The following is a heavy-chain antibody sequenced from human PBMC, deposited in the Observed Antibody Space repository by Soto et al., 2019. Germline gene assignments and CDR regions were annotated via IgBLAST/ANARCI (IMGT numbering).Heavy chain of an antibody. CDR2: IYYSGST. CDR1: GGSISNGDYS. CDR3: ARDKITGLFDY. Sequence: SETLSLTCGVSGGSISNGDYSWNWIRQPPGKGLEWIGYIYYSGSTNYNPSLKSRVTISVDTSKNQFSLKLTSVTAADTAVYYCARDKITGLFDYWGQGTLVTVSS. V-gene: IGHV4-61*08. J-gene: IGHJ4*02. D-gene: IGHD2-8*02.